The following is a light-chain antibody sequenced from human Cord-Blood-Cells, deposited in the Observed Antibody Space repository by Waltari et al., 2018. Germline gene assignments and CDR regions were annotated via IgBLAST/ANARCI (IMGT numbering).Light chain of an antibody. CDR3: CSYAGSYTFHVV. J-gene: IGLJ2*01. V-gene: IGLV2-11*01. CDR1: SSDVGGYNY. Sequence: QSALTQPRSVSGSPVQSVTISCTGTSSDVGGYNYVSWYQQHPGKAPKLMIYDVSKRPSGVPDRFSGSKSGNTASLTISGLQAEDEADYYCCSYAGSYTFHVVFGGGTKLTVL. CDR2: DVS.